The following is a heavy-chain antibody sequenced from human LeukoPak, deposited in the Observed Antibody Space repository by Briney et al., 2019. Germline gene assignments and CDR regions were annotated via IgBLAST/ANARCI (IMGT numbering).Heavy chain of an antibody. CDR1: GFTFSTYW. CDR2: MNQDGSAI. V-gene: IGHV3-7*01. D-gene: IGHD2-21*02. CDR3: ASADSDRNSFAP. J-gene: IGHJ5*02. Sequence: GGSLRLACAASGFTFSTYWMSWARQAPGKGLEWVAKMNQDGSAISYVDSVKGRFTISRDNAKNSLYLQMNSLRAEDTAVYYCASADSDRNSFAPWGQGTLVIVSS.